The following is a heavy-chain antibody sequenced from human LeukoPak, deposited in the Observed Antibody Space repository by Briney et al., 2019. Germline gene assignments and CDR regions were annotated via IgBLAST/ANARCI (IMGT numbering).Heavy chain of an antibody. CDR2: ISSSSSYI. J-gene: IGHJ4*02. D-gene: IGHD3-16*01. V-gene: IGHV3-21*01. CDR1: GFTFSSYS. CDR3: ARGVWGSYISVY. Sequence: GGSLRLSCAASGFTFSSYSMNWVRQAPGKGLEWVSSISSSSSYIYYADSVKGRFTISRDNAKNSLYLQMNSLRAEDTAVYYCARGVWGSYISVYWGQGTLVTVSS.